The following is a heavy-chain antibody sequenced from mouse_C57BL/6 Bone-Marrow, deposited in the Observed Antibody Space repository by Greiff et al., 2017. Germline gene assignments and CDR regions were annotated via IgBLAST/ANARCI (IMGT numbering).Heavy chain of an antibody. Sequence: VKLQQSGAELVKPGASVKLSCKASGYTFTNYWMHWVKQRPGQGLEWIGMMHPNGGSPDYNEKFKSEATLSVDKSSRTAYMELSSLTSEDSAVYYCARSYEYDDYTMDYWGQGTSVTVSS. CDR3: ARSYEYDDYTMDY. CDR1: GYTFTNYW. J-gene: IGHJ4*01. D-gene: IGHD2-4*01. CDR2: MHPNGGSP. V-gene: IGHV1-64*01.